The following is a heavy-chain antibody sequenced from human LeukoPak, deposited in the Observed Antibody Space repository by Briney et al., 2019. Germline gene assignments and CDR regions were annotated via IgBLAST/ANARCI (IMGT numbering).Heavy chain of an antibody. CDR2: ISYDGSNK. CDR3: ATDHGFHYGAYFDY. J-gene: IGHJ4*02. D-gene: IGHD4-17*01. V-gene: IGHV3-30*03. Sequence: PGGSLRLSCAASGFTFNSFGMHWVRQAPGKGLEWVAVISYDGSNKYSADYVKGRFTISRDNSKNTLYLQMNSLRPEDTAVYYCATDHGFHYGAYFDYWGQGTLVTVSS. CDR1: GFTFNSFG.